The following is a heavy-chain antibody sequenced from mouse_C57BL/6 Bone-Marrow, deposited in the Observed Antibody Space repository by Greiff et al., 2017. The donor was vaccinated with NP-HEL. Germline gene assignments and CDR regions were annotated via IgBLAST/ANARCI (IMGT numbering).Heavy chain of an antibody. CDR2: IDPSDSYT. J-gene: IGHJ1*03. Sequence: VQLQQPGAELVKPGASVKLSCKASGYTFTSYWMQWVKQRPGQGLEWIGAIDPSDSYTNYNQKFKGKATLTVDTASSTAYMQLSSLTSEDSAVYYCARPGYFDVWGTGTTVTVSS. CDR1: GYTFTSYW. V-gene: IGHV1-50*01. CDR3: ARPGYFDV.